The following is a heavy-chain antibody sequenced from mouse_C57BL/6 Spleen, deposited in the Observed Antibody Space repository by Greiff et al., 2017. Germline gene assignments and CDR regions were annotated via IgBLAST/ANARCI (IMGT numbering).Heavy chain of an antibody. CDR1: GYTFTSYW. Sequence: QVQLQQPGAELVKPGASVKMSCKASGYTFTSYWITWVKQRPGQGLEWIGDIYPGSGSTNYNEKFKSKATLTVDTSASTAYMQLSNLTSEDSAVYDCARGPLSYYYGSSWGFAYWGQGTLVTVSA. CDR3: ARGPLSYYYGSSWGFAY. J-gene: IGHJ3*01. V-gene: IGHV1-55*01. D-gene: IGHD1-1*01. CDR2: IYPGSGST.